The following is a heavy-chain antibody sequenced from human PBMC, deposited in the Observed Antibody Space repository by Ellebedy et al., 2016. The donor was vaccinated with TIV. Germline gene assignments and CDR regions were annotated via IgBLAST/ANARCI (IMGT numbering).Heavy chain of an antibody. CDR1: AGSISGYY. CDR2: IYYSGST. D-gene: IGHD6-13*01. CDR3: ARAESSRWAEPYYYGMDV. J-gene: IGHJ6*02. Sequence: MPSETLSLTCTVSAGSISGYYWSWIHQPPKKGLEWIGYIYYSGSTNYNPSLKSRVTISVDTSKDQFSLKLSSVTAADTAMYYCARAESSRWAEPYYYGMDVWGQGTTVTVSS. V-gene: IGHV4-59*01.